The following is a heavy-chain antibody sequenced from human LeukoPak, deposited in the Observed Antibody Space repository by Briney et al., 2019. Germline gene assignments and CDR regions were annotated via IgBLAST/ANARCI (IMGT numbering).Heavy chain of an antibody. Sequence: ASVKVSCKASGYTFTSYYMHWVRQAPGQGLEWMGIINPSGGSTSYAQKFQGRVTMTRDTSTSTVYMELSSLRSEDTAVYYCARSSSSWYGGDWDYYYGMDVWGNGTTVTVSS. J-gene: IGHJ6*04. CDR3: ARSSSSWYGGDWDYYYGMDV. CDR1: GYTFTSYY. CDR2: INPSGGST. D-gene: IGHD6-13*01. V-gene: IGHV1-46*01.